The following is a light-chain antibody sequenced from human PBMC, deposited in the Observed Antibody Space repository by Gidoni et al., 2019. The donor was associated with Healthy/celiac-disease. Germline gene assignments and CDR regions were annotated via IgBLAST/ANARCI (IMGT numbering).Light chain of an antibody. CDR2: AAS. CDR1: QGISSY. Sequence: DIQLTQSPSFLSASVGDRVTITCRASQGISSYLAWYQQKPGKAPKLLIYAASTLQSGVPSRFSGSGSGTEFTPTISSLQPEDFATYYCQQLNSYPPTFGPGTKVEIK. V-gene: IGKV1-9*01. CDR3: QQLNSYPPT. J-gene: IGKJ3*01.